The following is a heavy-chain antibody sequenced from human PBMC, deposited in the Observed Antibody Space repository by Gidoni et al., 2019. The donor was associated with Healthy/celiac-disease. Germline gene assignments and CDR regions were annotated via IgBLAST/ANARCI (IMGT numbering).Heavy chain of an antibody. V-gene: IGHV1-69*06. Sequence: QVQLVQSGAEVKKPGSSVKVSCKASGGTFSSYAISWVRQAPGQGLEWMGGIIPIFGTANYAQKFQGRVTITADKSTSTAYMELSSLRSEDTAVYYCARADVDTAMVTFGFGRYYYMDVWGKGTTVTVSS. CDR1: GGTFSSYA. CDR2: IIPIFGTA. CDR3: ARADVDTAMVTFGFGRYYYMDV. D-gene: IGHD5-18*01. J-gene: IGHJ6*03.